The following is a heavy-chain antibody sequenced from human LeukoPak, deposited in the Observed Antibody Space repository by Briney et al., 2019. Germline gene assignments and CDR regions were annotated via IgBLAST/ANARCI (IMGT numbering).Heavy chain of an antibody. CDR2: INPSGGST. J-gene: IGHJ6*02. Sequence: ASVKVSCRASGYTFTSYYMHWVRQAPGQGLEWMGIINPSGGSTSYAQKFQGRVTMTRDTSTSTVYMELSSLRSEDTAVYYCARDRITGTTRRYYYYGMDVWGQGTTVTVSS. V-gene: IGHV1-46*01. D-gene: IGHD1-7*01. CDR3: ARDRITGTTRRYYYYGMDV. CDR1: GYTFTSYY.